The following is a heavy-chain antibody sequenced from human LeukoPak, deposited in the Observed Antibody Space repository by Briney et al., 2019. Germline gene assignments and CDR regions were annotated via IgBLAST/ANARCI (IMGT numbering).Heavy chain of an antibody. CDR1: GFAVSSND. Sequence: GSLRLSCAASGFAVSSNDMSWVRQAPGKGLKWVSTIYVGGRTYYADSVKGRFTISRDDSKNTVYLQMNSLRAEDTATYFCARDLGDGEFDSWGQGTLVTVSS. V-gene: IGHV3-53*01. J-gene: IGHJ4*02. CDR3: ARDLGDGEFDS. D-gene: IGHD3-10*01. CDR2: IYVGGRT.